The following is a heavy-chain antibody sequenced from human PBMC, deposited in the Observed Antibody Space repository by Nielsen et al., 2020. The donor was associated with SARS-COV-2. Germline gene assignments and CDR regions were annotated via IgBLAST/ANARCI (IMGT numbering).Heavy chain of an antibody. V-gene: IGHV1-18*01. D-gene: IGHD6-19*01. CDR1: GYTFTSYG. CDR2: ISAYNGNT. CDR3: AREQWLGKYLDY. Sequence: ASVKVSCKASGYTFTSYGISWVRQAPGQGLEWMGWISAYNGNTNYAQKLRGRVTMTTDTSTSTAYMELRSLRSDDTAVYYCAREQWLGKYLDYWGQGTLVTVSS. J-gene: IGHJ4*02.